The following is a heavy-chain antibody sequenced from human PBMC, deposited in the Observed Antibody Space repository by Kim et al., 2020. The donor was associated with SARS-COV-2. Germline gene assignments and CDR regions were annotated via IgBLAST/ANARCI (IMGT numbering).Heavy chain of an antibody. CDR3: ARELRGGYFYF. Sequence: ASVKVSCTASGYSFTSYYLHWLRQAPGQGLESMGIIYTPGGVQKTAQAFQGRVTMTKDTSTSTVYMDLSSLRSGDTAVYYCARELRGGYFYFLGQGTSVTVSS. V-gene: IGHV1-46*01. J-gene: IGHJ4*02. D-gene: IGHD3-16*01. CDR2: IYTPGGVQ. CDR1: GYSFTSYY.